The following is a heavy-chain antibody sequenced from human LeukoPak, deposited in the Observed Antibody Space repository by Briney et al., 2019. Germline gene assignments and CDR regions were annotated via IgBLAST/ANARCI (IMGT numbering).Heavy chain of an antibody. D-gene: IGHD6-13*01. CDR1: GGTFSSYA. V-gene: IGHV1-69*01. J-gene: IGHJ5*02. Sequence: ASVKVACKASGGTFSSYAISWVRQAPGQGLEWMGGIIPIFGTANYAQKFQGRVTITADESTSTAYMELSSLRSEDTAVYYCARAGIAAAGTSSWLDPWGQGTLVTVSS. CDR2: IIPIFGTA. CDR3: ARAGIAAAGTSSWLDP.